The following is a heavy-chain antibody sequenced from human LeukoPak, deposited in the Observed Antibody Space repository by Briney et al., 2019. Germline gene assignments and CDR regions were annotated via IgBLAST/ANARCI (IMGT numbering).Heavy chain of an antibody. V-gene: IGHV4-59*01. CDR1: GGSISSYY. CDR2: IYYSGST. CDR3: ARHGTTGTTPRDWFDP. Sequence: SSETLSLTCTVSGGSISSYYWSWIRQPPGKGLEWIRYIYYSGSTKYNPSLKSRVTISVDTSKNQFSLRVSSVTAADTAVYYCARHGTTGTTPRDWFDPWGQGTLVTVSS. J-gene: IGHJ5*02. D-gene: IGHD1-1*01.